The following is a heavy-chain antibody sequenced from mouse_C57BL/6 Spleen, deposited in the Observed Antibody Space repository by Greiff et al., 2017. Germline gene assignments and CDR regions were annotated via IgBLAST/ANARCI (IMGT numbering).Heavy chain of an antibody. Sequence: DVKLVESGGGLVKPGGSLKLSCAASGFTFSDYGMHWVRQAPEKGLEWVAYISSGSSTIYYADTVKGRFTISRDNAKNTLFLQMTSLRSEDTAMYYCARDDGYYVPYAMDHWGQGTSVTVSS. V-gene: IGHV5-17*01. CDR3: ARDDGYYVPYAMDH. D-gene: IGHD2-3*01. CDR2: ISSGSSTI. CDR1: GFTFSDYG. J-gene: IGHJ4*01.